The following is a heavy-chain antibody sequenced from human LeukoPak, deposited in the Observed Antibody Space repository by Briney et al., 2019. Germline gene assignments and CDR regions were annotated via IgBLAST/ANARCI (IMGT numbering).Heavy chain of an antibody. CDR3: AKDSNRYYDFWSGYYFDY. CDR1: GFTFSSYA. CDR2: ISGSGGST. D-gene: IGHD3-3*01. Sequence: GGSLRRSCAASGFTFSSYAMSWVRQAPGKGLEWVSAISGSGGSTYYADSVKGRFTISRDNSKNTLYLQMNSLRAEDTAVYYCAKDSNRYYDFWSGYYFDYWGQGTLVTVSS. V-gene: IGHV3-23*01. J-gene: IGHJ4*02.